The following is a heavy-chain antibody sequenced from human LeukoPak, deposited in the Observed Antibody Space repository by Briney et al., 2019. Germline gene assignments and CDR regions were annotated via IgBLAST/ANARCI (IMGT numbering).Heavy chain of an antibody. CDR2: IYDTGNT. J-gene: IGHJ4*02. D-gene: IGHD3-10*01. CDR3: ARGVPYGPSYEFFDY. CDR1: GGSITSYY. Sequence: SETLSLTCIVSGGSITSYYWSWIRQPPGKGLEWIGYIYDTGNTNYDPSLRSRVTISVGTSKDQFSLRLSSVTAADTAVYYCARGVPYGPSYEFFDYWGQGTLVTVSS. V-gene: IGHV4-59*01.